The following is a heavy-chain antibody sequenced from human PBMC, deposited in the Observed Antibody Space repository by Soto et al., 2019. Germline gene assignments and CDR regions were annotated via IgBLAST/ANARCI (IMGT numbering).Heavy chain of an antibody. J-gene: IGHJ6*02. CDR1: GFTFDDYG. V-gene: IGHV3-20*04. CDR3: ARIIRRIAAAGKIFYYYGMDV. Sequence: GGSLRLSCAASGFTFDDYGMSWVRQAPGKGLEWVSGINWNGGSAGYADSVKGRFTISRDNAKNSLYLQMNSLRAEDTALYYCARIIRRIAAAGKIFYYYGMDVWGQGTTVTVSS. D-gene: IGHD6-13*01. CDR2: INWNGGSA.